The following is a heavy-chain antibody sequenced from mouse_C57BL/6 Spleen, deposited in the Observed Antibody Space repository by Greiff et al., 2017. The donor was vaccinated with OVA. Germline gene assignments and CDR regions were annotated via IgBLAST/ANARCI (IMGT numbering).Heavy chain of an antibody. Sequence: EVKLQESGGGLVKPGGSLKLSCAASGFTFSSYAMSWVRQTPEKRLEWVATISDGGSYTYYPDNVKGRFTISRDNAKHNLYLQMSHLKSEDTAMYYCARERIYYDYDDAMDYWGQGTSVTVSS. CDR3: ARERIYYDYDDAMDY. CDR1: GFTFSSYA. V-gene: IGHV5-4*01. D-gene: IGHD2-4*01. J-gene: IGHJ4*01. CDR2: ISDGGSYT.